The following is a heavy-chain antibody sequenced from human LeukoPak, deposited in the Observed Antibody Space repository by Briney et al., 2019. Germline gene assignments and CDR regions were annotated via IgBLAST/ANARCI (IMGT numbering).Heavy chain of an antibody. CDR3: AKPNWTDSDWYRYLFFDL. D-gene: IGHD6-19*01. CDR1: GFIFDDFA. V-gene: IGHV3-43*01. J-gene: IGHJ2*01. Sequence: GGSLRLSCVASGFIFDDFAMHWVSQVPGKGLEWLSLVTWDGDTTYYADSVRGRFTVSRDNSKNSLYLQMNSLRPEDTALYYCAKPNWTDSDWYRYLFFDLWGRGTLVTVSS. CDR2: VTWDGDTT.